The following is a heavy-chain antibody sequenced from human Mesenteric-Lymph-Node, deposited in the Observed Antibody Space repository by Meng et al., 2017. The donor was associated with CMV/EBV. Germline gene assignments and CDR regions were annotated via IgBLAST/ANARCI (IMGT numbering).Heavy chain of an antibody. J-gene: IGHJ4*02. Sequence: GAYTWCCIRQAPGKGLEWIGHIYHRATTDYNPPLNIRSVTSIDTANTRFSHMLTSRAAADAAMYYCAKSHIDHYVWGSSRFAFFDDWGQGTLVTVSS. CDR3: AKSHIDHYVWGSSRFAFFDD. D-gene: IGHD3-16*01. V-gene: IGHV4-30-2*01. CDR2: IYHRATT. CDR1: GAYT.